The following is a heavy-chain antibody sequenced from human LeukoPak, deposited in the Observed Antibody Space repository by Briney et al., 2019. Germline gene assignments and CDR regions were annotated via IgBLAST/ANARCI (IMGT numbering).Heavy chain of an antibody. Sequence: GASVKVSCKASGYTFTGYYMHWVRQAPGQGLEWMGWINPNSGGTNYAQKFQGRVTMTRDTSISTAYMELSRLRSDDTAVYYCAREGPLWFGEPKAFDYWGQGTLVTVSP. J-gene: IGHJ4*02. CDR3: AREGPLWFGEPKAFDY. CDR1: GYTFTGYY. D-gene: IGHD3-10*01. CDR2: INPNSGGT. V-gene: IGHV1-2*02.